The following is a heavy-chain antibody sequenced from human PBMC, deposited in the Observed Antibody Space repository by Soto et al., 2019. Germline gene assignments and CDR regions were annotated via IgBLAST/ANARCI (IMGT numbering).Heavy chain of an antibody. CDR3: ARDIAAAGTGFDY. CDR1: GFTFSSYS. V-gene: IGHV3-48*01. CDR2: LSRSTGTI. J-gene: IGHJ4*02. D-gene: IGHD6-13*01. Sequence: GGSLRLSCAASGFTFSSYSMNWVRQAPGKGLEWVSYLSRSTGTIYYADSVKGRFTISRDNAKNSLYLQMNSLKAEDTAVYYCARDIAAAGTGFDYWGQGTLVTVSS.